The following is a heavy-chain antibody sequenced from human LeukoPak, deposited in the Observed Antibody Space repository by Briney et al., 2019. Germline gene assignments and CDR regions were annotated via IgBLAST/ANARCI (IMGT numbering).Heavy chain of an antibody. J-gene: IGHJ4*02. CDR3: ARRAARQIDY. V-gene: IGHV4-34*01. CDR1: GGSFSGYY. CDR2: INHSGST. D-gene: IGHD6-25*01. Sequence: SETLSLTCAVYGGSFSGYYWSWIRQPPGKGLEWIGEINHSGSTNYNPSLKSRVTISVDTSKNQLSPKLSSVTAADTAVYYCARRAARQIDYWGQGTLVTVSS.